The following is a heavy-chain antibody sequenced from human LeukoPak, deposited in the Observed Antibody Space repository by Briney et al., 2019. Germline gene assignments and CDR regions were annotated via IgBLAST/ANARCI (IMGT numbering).Heavy chain of an antibody. V-gene: IGHV3-21*01. CDR1: GFTFSSYS. D-gene: IGHD3-22*01. J-gene: IGHJ3*02. CDR3: ARQLRGVITTKGHDAFDI. Sequence: GGSLRLSCAASGFTFSSYSMNWVRQAPGKGLEWVSSISSSSSYIYYADSVKGRFTISRDNAKNSLYLQMNSLRAEDTAVYYCARQLRGVITTKGHDAFDIWGQGAMVTVSS. CDR2: ISSSSSYI.